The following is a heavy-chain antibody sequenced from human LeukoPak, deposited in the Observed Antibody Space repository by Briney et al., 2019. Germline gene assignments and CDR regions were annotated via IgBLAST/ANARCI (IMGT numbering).Heavy chain of an antibody. V-gene: IGHV3-21*01. CDR1: GFTVSSNY. CDR3: ARDMYSSGWYSDY. D-gene: IGHD6-19*01. CDR2: ISSSSSYI. J-gene: IGHJ4*02. Sequence: GGSLRLSCAVTGFTVSSNYMSWVRQAPGKGLEWVSSISSSSSYIYYADSVKGRFTISRDNAKNTLYLQMNSLRTEDTAVYYCARDMYSSGWYSDYWGQGTLVTVSS.